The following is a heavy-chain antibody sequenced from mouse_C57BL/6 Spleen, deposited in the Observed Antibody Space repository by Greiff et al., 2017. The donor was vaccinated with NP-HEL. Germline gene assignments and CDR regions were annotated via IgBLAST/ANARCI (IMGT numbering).Heavy chain of an antibody. CDR3: ARGNYDYDVAAY. D-gene: IGHD2-4*01. CDR2: IYPRSGNT. Sequence: GAELARPGASVKLSCKASGYTFTSYGISWVKQRTGQGLEWIGEIYPRSGNTYYNEKFKGKATLTADKSSSTAYMELRSLTSEDSAVYFCARGNYDYDVAAYWGQGTLVTVSA. J-gene: IGHJ3*01. V-gene: IGHV1-81*01. CDR1: GYTFTSYG.